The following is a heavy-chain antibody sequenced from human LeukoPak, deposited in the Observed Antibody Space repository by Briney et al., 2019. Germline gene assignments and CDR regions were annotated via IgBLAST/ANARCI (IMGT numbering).Heavy chain of an antibody. CDR1: GFTFGNYA. D-gene: IGHD2-8*01. CDR2: IRSKTYGGTT. Sequence: GGSLRLSCTASGFTFGNYAMSWVRQAPGQGLEWVGFIRSKTYGGTTEYAASVKGRFTISRDDSKSIASLQMNSLKTEDTAVYYCARGQYYDTNGNQYYFDDWGQGTLVTVSS. J-gene: IGHJ4*02. V-gene: IGHV3-49*04. CDR3: ARGQYYDTNGNQYYFDD.